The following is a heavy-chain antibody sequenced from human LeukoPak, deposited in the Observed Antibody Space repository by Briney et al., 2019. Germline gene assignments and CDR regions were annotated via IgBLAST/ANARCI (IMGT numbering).Heavy chain of an antibody. Sequence: PSETLSLTCAVYGWSFNDYYWNWIRQPPGKGLEWIGEINARGDTNYNPSLKSRVTISVDTSKKQFSLRLTSMIAADTALYYCARGQVPAARGYYWFDPWGQGTLVTVSS. V-gene: IGHV4-34*01. CDR3: ARGQVPAARGYYWFDP. CDR2: INARGDT. CDR1: GWSFNDYY. D-gene: IGHD2-2*01. J-gene: IGHJ5*02.